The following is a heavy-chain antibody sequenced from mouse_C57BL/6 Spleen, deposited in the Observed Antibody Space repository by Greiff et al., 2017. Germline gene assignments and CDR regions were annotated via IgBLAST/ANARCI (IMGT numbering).Heavy chain of an antibody. J-gene: IGHJ3*01. V-gene: IGHV14-4*01. CDR2: IDPENGDT. D-gene: IGHD1-1*01. CDR3: TTFYDSWFAY. Sequence: VQLQQSGAELVRPGASVKLSCTASGFNIKDDYMHWVKQRPEQGLEWIGWIDPENGDTEYASKFQGKATITADTSSNPTYLQLISLTSDDTAVYYCTTFYDSWFAYWGQGTLVTVSA. CDR1: GFNIKDDY.